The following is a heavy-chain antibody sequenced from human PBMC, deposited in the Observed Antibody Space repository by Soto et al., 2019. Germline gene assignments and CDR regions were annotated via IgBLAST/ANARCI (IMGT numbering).Heavy chain of an antibody. J-gene: IGHJ6*02. V-gene: IGHV1-69*01. CDR2: IIPIFGTA. CDR1: GGTFSSYA. CDR3: ARGWKNYYGFYYGMDV. Sequence: QVQLVQSGAEVKKPGSSVKVSCKASGGTFSSYAISWVRQAPGQGLEWMGGIIPIFGTANYAQKCQGRVTITADESTSTTYMELSSLRSEDTAVYYCARGWKNYYGFYYGMDVWGQGTTVTVSS. D-gene: IGHD3-10*01.